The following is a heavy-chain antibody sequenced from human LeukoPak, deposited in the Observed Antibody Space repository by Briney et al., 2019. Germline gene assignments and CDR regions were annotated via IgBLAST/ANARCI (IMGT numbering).Heavy chain of an antibody. V-gene: IGHV3-21*01. Sequence: PGGSLRLSCAASGFTFSSYSMNWVRQAPGKGLEWVSSISSSSSYIYYADSVKGRFTISRDNAKNSLYLQMNSLRAEDTAVYYCARDYYDSSGYSTPFDYWGQGTLVTVSS. D-gene: IGHD3-22*01. J-gene: IGHJ4*02. CDR2: ISSSSSYI. CDR3: ARDYYDSSGYSTPFDY. CDR1: GFTFSSYS.